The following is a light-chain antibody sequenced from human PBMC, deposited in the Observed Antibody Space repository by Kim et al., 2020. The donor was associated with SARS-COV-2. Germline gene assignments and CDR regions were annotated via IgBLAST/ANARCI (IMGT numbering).Light chain of an antibody. V-gene: IGKV3-20*01. Sequence: SPGERSTHSCRASQSVTNNYLAWYQHKPGQAPRLVIYGASSRGTGIPDRFSGSGSGTDFTLTISRLEPEDFAVYYCQQYGTAPRTFGQGTKVDIK. CDR1: QSVTNNY. CDR3: QQYGTAPRT. CDR2: GAS. J-gene: IGKJ1*01.